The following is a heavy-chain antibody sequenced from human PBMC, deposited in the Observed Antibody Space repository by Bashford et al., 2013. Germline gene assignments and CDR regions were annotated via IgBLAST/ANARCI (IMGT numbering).Heavy chain of an antibody. CDR3: ARGPSGSYYLEYFQH. J-gene: IGHJ1*01. CDR2: INPNSGGT. D-gene: IGHD1-26*01. CDR1: GYTFTGYY. Sequence: VASVKVSCKASGYTFTGYYMHWVRQAPGQGLEWMGWINPNSGGTNYAQKFQGRVTMTRDTSISTAYMELSRLRSDDTAVYYCARGPSGSYYLEYFQHVGPGHRGPPSPQ. V-gene: IGHV1-2*02.